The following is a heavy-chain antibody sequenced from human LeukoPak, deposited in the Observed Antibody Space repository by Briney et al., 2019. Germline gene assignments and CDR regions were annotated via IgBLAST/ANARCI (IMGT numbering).Heavy chain of an antibody. J-gene: IGHJ4*02. CDR2: LSGSGGNP. V-gene: IGHV3-23*01. D-gene: IGHD5-24*01. CDR3: ARAEKATIFDY. Sequence: GGSLRLSCAASGFMFSSYAMSWVRQAPGKGLELVSVLSGSGGNPSYADSVKGRFTISRDNSKNTLYLQMNSLRAEDTAVYYCARAEKATIFDYWGQGTLVTVSS. CDR1: GFMFSSYA.